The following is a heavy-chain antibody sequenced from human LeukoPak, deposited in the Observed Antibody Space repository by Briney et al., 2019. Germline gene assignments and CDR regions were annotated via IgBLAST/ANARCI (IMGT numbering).Heavy chain of an antibody. Sequence: NPSETLSLTCTVSSGSVSSGTYYWTWLRQPAGKGLEWFGHICGGGITNYNPALKRRVTISTDTSKTQFSLMLSSLTAADAALYHCGRGNYCGNTRCHGYYYLDVW. CDR3: GRGNYCGNTRCHGYYYLDV. J-gene: IGHJ6*03. CDR2: ICGGGIT. CDR1: SGSVSSGTYY. D-gene: IGHD2-2*01. V-gene: IGHV4-61*09.